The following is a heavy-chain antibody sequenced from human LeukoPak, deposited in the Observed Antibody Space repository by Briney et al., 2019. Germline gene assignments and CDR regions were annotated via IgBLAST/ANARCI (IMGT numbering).Heavy chain of an antibody. CDR3: ARFFSGYNSYYYYGMDV. Sequence: PGGSLRLSCAASGFTFTSYAMHWVRQAPGKGLEWMAVISYDGSSEYYADSVKGRFTISRDNSKNSLYLQMNSLRPEDTAVYYCARFFSGYNSYYYYGMDVWGQGTTVTVSS. CDR2: ISYDGSSE. V-gene: IGHV3-30*04. D-gene: IGHD5-12*01. J-gene: IGHJ6*02. CDR1: GFTFTSYA.